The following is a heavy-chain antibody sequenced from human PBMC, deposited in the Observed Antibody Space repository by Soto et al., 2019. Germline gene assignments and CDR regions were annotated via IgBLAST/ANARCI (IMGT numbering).Heavy chain of an antibody. CDR1: GYTFSSRG. CDR3: AVGVDYGDYGYFDS. V-gene: IGHV1-18*04. CDR2: ISCYNGDT. J-gene: IGHJ4*02. Sequence: QVQMVQSGTEVKEPGASVKVSCKASGYTFSSRGISWVRQAPGQGLEWLGWISCYNGDTFYAQKVQDRVTMTTDRSTSTAYLDLRNLRSDDTAVYYCAVGVDYGDYGYFDSWGQGNLVTVSS. D-gene: IGHD4-17*01.